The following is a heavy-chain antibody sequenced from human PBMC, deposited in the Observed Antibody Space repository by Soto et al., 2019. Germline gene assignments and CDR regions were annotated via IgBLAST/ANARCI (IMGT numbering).Heavy chain of an antibody. D-gene: IGHD3-22*01. V-gene: IGHV3-21*01. Sequence: GGSLRLSCAASGFSFSSYSMNLVRQAPGKGLEWVSSISSSSSYIYYADSVKGRFTISRDNAKNSLYLQMNSLRAEDTAVYYCAXDTHYFYDSTGYYDYWGQGTLVTVSS. CDR3: AXDTHYFYDSTGYYDY. CDR1: GFSFSSYS. J-gene: IGHJ4*01. CDR2: ISSSSSYI.